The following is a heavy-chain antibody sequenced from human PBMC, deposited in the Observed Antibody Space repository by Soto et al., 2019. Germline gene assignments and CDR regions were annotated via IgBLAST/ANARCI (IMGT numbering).Heavy chain of an antibody. CDR2: INHSGST. CDR3: ARASGALKTVRLMDV. V-gene: IGHV4-34*01. Sequence: PSETLSLTCAVYGGSFSGYYWSWIRQPPGKGLEWIGEINHSGSTNYNPSLKSRVTISVDTSKNQFSLKLSSVTAADTAVYYCARASGALKTVRLMDVCGQGTTVTVSS. J-gene: IGHJ6*02. CDR1: GGSFSGYY. D-gene: IGHD3-16*01.